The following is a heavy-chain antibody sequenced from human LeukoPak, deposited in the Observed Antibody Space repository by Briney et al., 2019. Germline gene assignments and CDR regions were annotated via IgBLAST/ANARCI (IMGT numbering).Heavy chain of an antibody. D-gene: IGHD2-15*01. V-gene: IGHV4-34*01. J-gene: IGHJ6*02. CDR3: ARHVAATGDYYYGMDV. Sequence: SETLSLTCAVYGGSFSGYYWSWIRQPPGKGLEWIGEINHSGSTNYNPSLKSRVTISVDTSKNQFSLKLSSVTAADTAVYYCARHVAATGDYYYGMDVWGQGTTVTVSS. CDR1: GGSFSGYY. CDR2: INHSGST.